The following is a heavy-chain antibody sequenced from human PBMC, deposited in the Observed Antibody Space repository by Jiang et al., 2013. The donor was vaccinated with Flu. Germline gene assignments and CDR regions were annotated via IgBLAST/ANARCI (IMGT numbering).Heavy chain of an antibody. CDR2: IIPIFGTA. CDR1: SSYA. V-gene: IGHV1-69*01. J-gene: IGHJ4*02. D-gene: IGHD6-6*01. CDR3: ASTFSSSFGIVY. Sequence: SSYAISWVRQAPGQGLEWMGGIIPIFGTANYAQKFQGRVTITADESTSTAYMELSSLRSEDTAVYYCASTFSSSFGIVYWGQGTLVTVSS.